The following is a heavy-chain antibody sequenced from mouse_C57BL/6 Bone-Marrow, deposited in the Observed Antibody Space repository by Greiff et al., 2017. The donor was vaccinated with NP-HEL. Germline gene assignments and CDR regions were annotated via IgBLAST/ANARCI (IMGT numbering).Heavy chain of an antibody. CDR2: ISNGGGST. Sequence: EVKLVESGGGLVQPGGSLKLSCAASGFTLSDYYMYWVRQTPEKRLEWVAYISNGGGSTTYPDTVKGGFTISRDNAKNTRYLQMSRLKSEDTAMYYCARGSFYWYFDVWGTGTTVTVSS. J-gene: IGHJ1*03. CDR3: ARGSFYWYFDV. V-gene: IGHV5-12*01. CDR1: GFTLSDYY.